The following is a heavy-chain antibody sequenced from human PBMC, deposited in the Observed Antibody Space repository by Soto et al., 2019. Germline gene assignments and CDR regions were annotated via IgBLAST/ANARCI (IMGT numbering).Heavy chain of an antibody. CDR1: GFTFSSYS. CDR2: ISSSSSYI. J-gene: IGHJ4*02. CDR3: ARRSSSRSGALNY. V-gene: IGHV3-21*01. Sequence: EVQLVESGGGLVKPGGSLRLSCAASGFTFSSYSMNWVRQAPGKGLEWVSSISSSSSYIYYADSVKGRFTISRDNXKHSLYLQMNSRRAEDTAVDYWARRSSSRSGALNYWGQGTLVTVSS. D-gene: IGHD6-13*01.